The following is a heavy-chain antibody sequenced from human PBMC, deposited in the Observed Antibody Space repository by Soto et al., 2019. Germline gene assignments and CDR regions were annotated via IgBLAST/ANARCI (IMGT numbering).Heavy chain of an antibody. CDR2: ISYDGSNK. D-gene: IGHD6-19*01. CDR3: AREAGYSSGWGLYYGMDV. V-gene: IGHV3-30-3*01. Sequence: QVQLVESGGGVVQPGRSLRLSCAASGFTFSSYAMHWVRQAPGKGLEWVAVISYDGSNKYYADSVKGRFTISRDNSKNTLYRQMNSLRAEDTAVYYCAREAGYSSGWGLYYGMDVWGQGTTVTVSS. CDR1: GFTFSSYA. J-gene: IGHJ6*02.